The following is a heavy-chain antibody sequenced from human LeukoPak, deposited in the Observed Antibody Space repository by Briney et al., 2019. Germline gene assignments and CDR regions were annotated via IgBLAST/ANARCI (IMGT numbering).Heavy chain of an antibody. D-gene: IGHD6-6*01. V-gene: IGHV1-46*01. CDR1: GYTFTSYY. CDR3: ARDRYSISSLYDF. CDR2: INPSGGST. Sequence: ASVKLSCKASGYTFTSYYIHWVRQAPGQGLEWMGIINPSGGSTTYAQKFQGRVTITRDTPTSTVYMVLSSLRSEDTAVYYCARDRYSISSLYDFWGQGTLVTVSS. J-gene: IGHJ4*02.